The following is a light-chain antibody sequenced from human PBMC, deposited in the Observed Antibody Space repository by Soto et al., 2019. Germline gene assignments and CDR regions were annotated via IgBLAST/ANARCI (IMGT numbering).Light chain of an antibody. V-gene: IGKV1-5*03. CDR2: KAS. Sequence: QMTQSPSTLSASVGDRVTITCRASQNVNSWLAWYQQKPGKAPKLLIYKASNLESGVPSRFSGSESGTEFTLTISSLQPDDFATYSCKQYYGLWTFGRGTTVEIK. CDR3: KQYYGLWT. CDR1: QNVNSW. J-gene: IGKJ1*01.